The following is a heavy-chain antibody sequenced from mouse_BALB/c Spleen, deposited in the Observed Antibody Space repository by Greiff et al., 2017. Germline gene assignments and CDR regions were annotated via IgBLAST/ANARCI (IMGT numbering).Heavy chain of an antibody. J-gene: IGHJ3*01. Sequence: QVQLQQSGAELVRPGVSVKISCKGSGYTFTDYAMHWVKQSHAKSLEWIGVISTYYGDASYNQKFKGKATMTVDKSSSTAYMELARLTSEDSAIYYCARDTSYYGNYEGWFAYWGQGTLVTVSA. CDR2: ISTYYGDA. D-gene: IGHD2-10*01. CDR3: ARDTSYYGNYEGWFAY. V-gene: IGHV1S137*01. CDR1: GYTFTDYA.